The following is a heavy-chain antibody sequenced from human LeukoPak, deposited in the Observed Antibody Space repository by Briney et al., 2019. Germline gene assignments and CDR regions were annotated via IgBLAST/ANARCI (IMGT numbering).Heavy chain of an antibody. CDR3: ARRGRGYSYGTH. CDR1: GGSFSGYY. V-gene: IGHV4-34*01. CDR2: INRSGST. Sequence: SETLSLTCAVYGGSFSGYYWSWIRQPPGKGLEWIGEINRSGSTNYNPSLKSRVTISVDTSKNQFSLKLSSVTAADTAVYYCARRGRGYSYGTHWGQGTLVTVSS. D-gene: IGHD5-18*01. J-gene: IGHJ4*02.